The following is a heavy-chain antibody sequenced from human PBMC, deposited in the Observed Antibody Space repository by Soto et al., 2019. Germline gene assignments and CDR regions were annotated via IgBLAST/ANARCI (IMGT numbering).Heavy chain of an antibody. V-gene: IGHV1-69*01. J-gene: IGHJ5*02. D-gene: IGHD6-13*01. CDR2: IIPIFGTA. CDR3: ARDQTPRIADPLGASRGWFDH. Sequence: QVQLVQSGAEVKKPGSSVKVSCKASGGTFSSYAISWVRQAPGQGLEWMGGIIPIFGTATYEQKFQGRVTMTADESTSTAYMELSSMRSEDTAVYYCARDQTPRIADPLGASRGWFDHCGQGTLVTVSS. CDR1: GGTFSSYA.